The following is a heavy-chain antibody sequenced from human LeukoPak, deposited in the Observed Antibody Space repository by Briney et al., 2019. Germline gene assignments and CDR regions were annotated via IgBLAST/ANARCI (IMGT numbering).Heavy chain of an antibody. CDR2: LNPSSGST. Sequence: ASVKVSCKASGYTFPSYFMHWVRQAPGQGLEWMGILNPSSGSTSYAQRFQGRVTMTRDTSTGTFYMELRSLKSEDTAVYYCARDGEYYDSSGSYFDYWGQGTAVTVSS. CDR3: ARDGEYYDSSGSYFDY. V-gene: IGHV1-46*01. J-gene: IGHJ4*02. D-gene: IGHD3-22*01. CDR1: GYTFPSYF.